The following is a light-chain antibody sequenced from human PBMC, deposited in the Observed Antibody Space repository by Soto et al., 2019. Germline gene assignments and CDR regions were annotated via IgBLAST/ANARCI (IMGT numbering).Light chain of an antibody. CDR1: QSLLHSNGYTY. V-gene: IGKV2-28*01. CDR2: LGS. CDR3: MQGLQTPYT. J-gene: IGKJ2*01. Sequence: DIVMIQSPLSLPVTPGEPASISCRSSQSLLHSNGYTYLDWYLQKPGQSPQLLIYLGSNRASEVPDRFSGSGSGTDFTLKISRVEAEDFGVYYCMQGLQTPYTFGQGTKLEIK.